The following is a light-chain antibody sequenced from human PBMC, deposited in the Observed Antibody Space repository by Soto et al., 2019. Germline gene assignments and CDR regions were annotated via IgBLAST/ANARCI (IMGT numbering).Light chain of an antibody. CDR1: QSVSSN. CDR3: QQYNNWPRT. J-gene: IGKJ1*01. CDR2: GAS. Sequence: EIVMTQSPGTLSVSPGERATLSCRASQSVSSNLAWYHQKPGQAPRLLIYGASTRATGIPARFSGSRSGTEFTLTISSLQSEDFAVYYCQQYNNWPRTFGQGTKVEI. V-gene: IGKV3-15*01.